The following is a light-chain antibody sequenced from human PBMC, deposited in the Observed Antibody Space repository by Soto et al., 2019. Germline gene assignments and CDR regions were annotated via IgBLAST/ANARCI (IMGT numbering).Light chain of an antibody. Sequence: EIVMTQSPATLSVSPGERATLSCRASQSVSRNLAWYQQKPGQAPRLLIYGASTRATGIPARFSGSGSGTEFTLTISSRQSEDFAVYYCQQYKNWPPTWTFGQVTKVEIK. CDR2: GAS. CDR1: QSVSRN. V-gene: IGKV3-15*01. CDR3: QQYKNWPPTWT. J-gene: IGKJ1*01.